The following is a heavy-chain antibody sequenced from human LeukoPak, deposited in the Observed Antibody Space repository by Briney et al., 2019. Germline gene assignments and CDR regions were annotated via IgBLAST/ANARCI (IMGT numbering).Heavy chain of an antibody. CDR1: GFTFRSYA. Sequence: GGSLRLSCAASGFTFRSYAMSWVRQTPGKGLEWVSGISANRHAQYYADSVKGRFTISRDNYKHTLYLKMHSVRAEDTAVYYCAKPGRDIVGPKYFDYWGQGTLVTVSS. J-gene: IGHJ4*02. CDR3: AKPGRDIVGPKYFDY. CDR2: ISANRHAQ. D-gene: IGHD5-12*01. V-gene: IGHV3-23*01.